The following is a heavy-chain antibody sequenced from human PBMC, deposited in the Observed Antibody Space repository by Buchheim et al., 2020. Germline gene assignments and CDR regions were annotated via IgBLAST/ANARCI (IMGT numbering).Heavy chain of an antibody. J-gene: IGHJ5*02. CDR2: IYYSGST. V-gene: IGHV4-30-4*01. Sequence: QVQLQESGPGLVKPSQTLSLTCTVSGGSISSGDYYWSWIRQPPGKGLEWIGYIYYSGSTYYNPSFKSRVTISVDMSKNQFSLKLSSVTAADTAVYYCARAFGYYDSMGWFDPWGQGTLVTVSS. CDR1: GGSISSGDYY. D-gene: IGHD3-22*01. CDR3: ARAFGYYDSMGWFDP.